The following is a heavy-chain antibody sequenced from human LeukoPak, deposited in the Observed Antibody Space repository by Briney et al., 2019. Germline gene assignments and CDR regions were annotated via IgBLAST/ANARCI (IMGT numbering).Heavy chain of an antibody. CDR1: GFTFSSCA. Sequence: PGRSLRLSCAASGFTFSSCAMHWVRQAPGKGLEWVAVISYDGSNKYYADSVKGRFTISRDNSKNTLYLQMNSLRAEDTAVYYCARLSHDYGDYPKAEELYWGQGTLVTVSS. CDR3: ARLSHDYGDYPKAEELY. D-gene: IGHD4-17*01. CDR2: ISYDGSNK. V-gene: IGHV3-30-3*01. J-gene: IGHJ4*02.